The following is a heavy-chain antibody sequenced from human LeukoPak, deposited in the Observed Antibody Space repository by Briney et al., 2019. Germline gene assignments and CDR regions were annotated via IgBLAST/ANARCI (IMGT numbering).Heavy chain of an antibody. CDR2: IIPIFGTA. Sequence: GASVKVSCKASGGTFISYAISWVRQAPGQGLEWMGGIIPIFGTANYAQKFQGRVTITADESTSTAYMELSSLRSEDTAVYYCASYTRGYYYYGMDVWGQGTTVTVSS. CDR1: GGTFISYA. D-gene: IGHD3-16*01. CDR3: ASYTRGYYYYGMDV. J-gene: IGHJ6*02. V-gene: IGHV1-69*13.